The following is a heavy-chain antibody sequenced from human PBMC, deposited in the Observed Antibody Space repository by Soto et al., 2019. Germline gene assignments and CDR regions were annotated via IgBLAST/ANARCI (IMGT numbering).Heavy chain of an antibody. V-gene: IGHV4-34*01. Sequence: QVQLQQWGAGLLKPSETLSLTCAVYGGSFSGYYWSWIRQPPGKGLEWIGEINHSGSTNYNPSLKSPVTQTGNPSKEQFSLKVSSWTGAGTAVYYRARGAEITMVRGGIRWFDPWGQGTLVTVSS. CDR2: INHSGST. D-gene: IGHD3-10*01. J-gene: IGHJ5*02. CDR3: ARGAEITMVRGGIRWFDP. CDR1: GGSFSGYY.